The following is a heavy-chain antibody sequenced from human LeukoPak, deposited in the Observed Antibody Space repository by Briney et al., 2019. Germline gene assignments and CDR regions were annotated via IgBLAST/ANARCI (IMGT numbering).Heavy chain of an antibody. J-gene: IGHJ3*02. CDR1: GGSITGYY. D-gene: IGHD6-19*01. V-gene: IGHV4-34*01. CDR3: AKDSSGWYRNAFDI. Sequence: SETLSLTCSVSGGSITGYYWSWIRQPPGKGLEWIGEINHSGSTNYNPSLKSRVTISVDTSKNQFSLKLSSVTAADTAVYYCAKDSSGWYRNAFDIWGQGTMVTVSS. CDR2: INHSGST.